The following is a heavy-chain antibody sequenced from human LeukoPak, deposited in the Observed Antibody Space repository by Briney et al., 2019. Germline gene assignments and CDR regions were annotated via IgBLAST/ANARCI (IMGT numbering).Heavy chain of an antibody. D-gene: IGHD2-15*01. J-gene: IGHJ5*02. V-gene: IGHV3-7*01. CDR2: IKPDVSEI. CDR3: ARDPQDIVVVVAAP. CDR1: GFTFSNYW. Sequence: GGSLRLSCAASGFTFSNYWMSWVRQAPGKGLEWVANIKPDVSEIYYVDSVKGRFTISRDNAKNYLYLQMNSLRAEDTAVYYCARDPQDIVVVVAAPWGQGTLVTVSS.